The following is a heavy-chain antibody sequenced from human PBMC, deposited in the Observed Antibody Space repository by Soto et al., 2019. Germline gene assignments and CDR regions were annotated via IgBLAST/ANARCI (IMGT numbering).Heavy chain of an antibody. V-gene: IGHV1-69*04. Sequence: SVKVSCKASGGSFSSYAISWVRQAPGQGLEWMGRIIPILGIANYAQKFQGRVTITADKSTSTAYMELSSLRSEDTAAYYCARDRDLGNDAFDIWGQGTMVTVSS. J-gene: IGHJ3*02. CDR1: GGSFSSYA. CDR2: IIPILGIA. CDR3: ARDRDLGNDAFDI. D-gene: IGHD1-26*01.